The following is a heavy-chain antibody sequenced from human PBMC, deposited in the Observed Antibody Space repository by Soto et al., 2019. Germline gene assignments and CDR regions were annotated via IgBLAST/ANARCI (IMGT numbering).Heavy chain of an antibody. Sequence: EVQLVESGGGLVKPGGSLRLSCAASGFTFSSYSMNWVRQAPGKGLEWVSSISSSSSYIYYADSVKGRFTISRDNAKNSLYLQMNSMRAEDTAVYYYARALLGYCSGGSGCPACYYYYGMDVWGQGTTVTGSS. CDR1: GFTFSSYS. V-gene: IGHV3-21*01. J-gene: IGHJ6*02. CDR3: ARALLGYCSGGSGCPACYYYYGMDV. CDR2: ISSSSSYI. D-gene: IGHD2-15*01.